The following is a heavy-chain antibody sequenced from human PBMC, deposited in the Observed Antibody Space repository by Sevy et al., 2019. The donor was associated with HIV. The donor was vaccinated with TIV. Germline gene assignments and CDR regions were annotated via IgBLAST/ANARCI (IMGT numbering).Heavy chain of an antibody. CDR2: IQYDGSNK. D-gene: IGHD2-21*01. CDR3: GKEGGGEGGDH. V-gene: IGHV3-30*02. CDR1: GFSFSSYG. J-gene: IGHJ4*02. Sequence: GGSLRLSCAASGFSFSSYGMHWVRQAPGKGLEWMSYIQYDGSNKDYADSVKGRFTISRDNSKNTLYLQMNSLRVGDTAVFYCGKEGGGEGGDHWGQGTLVTVSS.